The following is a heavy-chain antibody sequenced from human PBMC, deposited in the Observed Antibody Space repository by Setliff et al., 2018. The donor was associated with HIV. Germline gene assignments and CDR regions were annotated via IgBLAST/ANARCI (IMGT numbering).Heavy chain of an antibody. D-gene: IGHD3-10*01. J-gene: IGHJ4*02. CDR2: INHSGST. V-gene: IGHV4-34*01. CDR3: ARHGVTKPYYFDY. CDR1: GGSFSGYY. Sequence: SETLSLTCAVYGGSFSGYYWSWIRQPPGKGLEWIGEINHSGSTNYNPSLKSRVTISVDTSKNQFSLKLSSVTAAGTAVYYCARHGVTKPYYFDYWGQGTLVTVSS.